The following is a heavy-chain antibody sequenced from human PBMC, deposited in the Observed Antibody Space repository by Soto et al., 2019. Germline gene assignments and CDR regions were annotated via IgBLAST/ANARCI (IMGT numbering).Heavy chain of an antibody. J-gene: IGHJ4*02. CDR1: GYTFTSYD. Sequence: ASLKVSCKASGYTFTSYDINWVRQAAGQGPEWMGSVTPRNGDTAFAQKYQGRVTVTSNTSMSTVYMELSNLRSDDTAVYYCARGGSYWARRHYFDSWGQGTLVTVS. D-gene: IGHD2-8*02. V-gene: IGHV1-8*02. CDR2: VTPRNGDT. CDR3: ARGGSYWARRHYFDS.